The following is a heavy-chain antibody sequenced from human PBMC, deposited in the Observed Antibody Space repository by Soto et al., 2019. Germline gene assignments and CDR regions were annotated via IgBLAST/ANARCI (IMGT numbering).Heavy chain of an antibody. V-gene: IGHV3-33*01. CDR2: IWYDGSKK. Sequence: GGSLRLSCAASGFTFSSYGMHWVRQPPGRGLQWVAVIWYDGSKKYYADSVKGRFTISRDSSKNTVYLQMDGLRAEDTAVYFCARVDPWNSLDYWGQGTQVTVSS. CDR3: ARVDPWNSLDY. D-gene: IGHD1-7*01. J-gene: IGHJ4*02. CDR1: GFTFSSYG.